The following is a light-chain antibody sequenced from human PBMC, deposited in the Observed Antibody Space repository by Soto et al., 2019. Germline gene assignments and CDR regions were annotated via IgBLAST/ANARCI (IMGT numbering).Light chain of an antibody. V-gene: IGKV3-15*01. CDR1: QSVSSN. J-gene: IGKJ4*01. CDR2: GAS. CDR3: QQFNKWPLT. Sequence: EIVMTQSPATLSVSPGEGVTLSCRASQSVSSNLAWYQQRPGQAPRLLIYGASTRATGIPARFSGSGSGTDFTLSISGLQSADCAVYYCQQFNKWPLTFGGGTKVDIK.